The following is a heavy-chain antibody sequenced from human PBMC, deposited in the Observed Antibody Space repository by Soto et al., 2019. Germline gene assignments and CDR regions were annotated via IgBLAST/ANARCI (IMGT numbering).Heavy chain of an antibody. J-gene: IGHJ5*02. CDR2: IGYDGSNR. CDR3: ARDLQAGTDTGNGFAT. V-gene: IGHV3-30*04. CDR1: GFSISRSA. Sequence: QVQLVESGGGVVQPGRSLRLSCAASGFSISRSAMHWVRQAPGKGLEWVAVIGYDGSNRWYADSAKGRFTISRDNSKNPVYMQRGSLRGEDTAVYYCARDLQAGTDTGNGFATWGQGTMVTVSS.